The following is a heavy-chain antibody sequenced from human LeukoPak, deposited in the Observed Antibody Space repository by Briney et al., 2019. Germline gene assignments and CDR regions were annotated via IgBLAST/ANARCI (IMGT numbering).Heavy chain of an antibody. V-gene: IGHV4-31*03. J-gene: IGHJ3*02. CDR3: ARVAHYDSSGSRPLDAFDT. D-gene: IGHD3-22*01. Sequence: PSQTLSLTCTVSGGSISSGGYYWSWIRQHPGKGLEWIGYIYYSGSTYYNPSLKSRVTISVDTSKNQFSLKLSSVTAADTAVYYCARVAHYDSSGSRPLDAFDTWGQGTMVTVSS. CDR1: GGSISSGGYY. CDR2: IYYSGST.